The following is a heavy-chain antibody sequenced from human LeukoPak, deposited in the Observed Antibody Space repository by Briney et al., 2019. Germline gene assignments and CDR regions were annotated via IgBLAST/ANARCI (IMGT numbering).Heavy chain of an antibody. CDR3: ARSVEMATIHFDY. D-gene: IGHD5-24*01. V-gene: IGHV3-21*01. CDR2: ISSSSSYI. J-gene: IGHJ4*02. CDR1: GFTFSSYS. Sequence: GGSLRLSCAASGFTFSSYSMNWVRQAPGKGLEWVSSISSSSSYIYYADSVKGRFTISRDNAKNSLYLQMNSLRAEDTAVYYCARSVEMATIHFDYWGQGTLVTVSS.